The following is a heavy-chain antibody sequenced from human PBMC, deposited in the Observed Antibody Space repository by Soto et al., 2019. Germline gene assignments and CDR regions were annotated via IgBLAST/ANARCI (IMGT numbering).Heavy chain of an antibody. Sequence: SETLSLTCTVSGGSISDYYWSWIRQPAGKGLEWIGRIYTSGSTNYNPSLKSRVTMSVDTSKNQFSLKLSSLTAADTAVYYCARDYSSNWYSDYWGQGTLVTVSS. CDR3: ARDYSSNWYSDY. J-gene: IGHJ4*02. V-gene: IGHV4-4*07. CDR1: GGSISDYY. D-gene: IGHD6-13*01. CDR2: IYTSGST.